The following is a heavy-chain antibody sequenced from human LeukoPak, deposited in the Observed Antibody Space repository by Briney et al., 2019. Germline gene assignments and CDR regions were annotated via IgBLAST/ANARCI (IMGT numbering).Heavy chain of an antibody. Sequence: GASVKVSCKASGYTFTGYYMHWARQAPGQGLEWMGWINPNSGGTNYAQKFQGRVTMTTDTSTSTAYMELRSLRSEDTAVYYCARDGAYYDSSGSYSADGDYYWGQGTLVSVSS. CDR2: INPNSGGT. CDR3: ARDGAYYDSSGSYSADGDYY. CDR1: GYTFTGYY. D-gene: IGHD3-22*01. J-gene: IGHJ4*02. V-gene: IGHV1-2*02.